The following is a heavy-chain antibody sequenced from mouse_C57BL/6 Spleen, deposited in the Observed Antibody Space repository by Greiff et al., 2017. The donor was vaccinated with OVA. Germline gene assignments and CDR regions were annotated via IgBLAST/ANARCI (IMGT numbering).Heavy chain of an antibody. D-gene: IGHD1-1*01. CDR2: IYPSDSET. CDR1: GYTFTSYW. Sequence: VQLQQPGAELVRPGSSVKLSCKASGYTFTSYWMDWVKQRPGQGLEWIGNIYPSDSETHYNQKFKDKATLTVDKSSSTAYMQRSSLTSEDSAVYDCARDYGSILYYFDYWGQGTTLTVSS. CDR3: ARDYGSILYYFDY. V-gene: IGHV1-61*01. J-gene: IGHJ2*01.